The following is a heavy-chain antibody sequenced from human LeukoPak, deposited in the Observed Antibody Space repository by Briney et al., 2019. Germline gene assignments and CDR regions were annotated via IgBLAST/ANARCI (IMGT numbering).Heavy chain of an antibody. Sequence: AGTLSLTCAVSGGSFSSSNWWSCVRQPPGRGLEWIGVIDHGGSTYYTPSLKSRVTISVDKSKNQMSLKLSSVTAADTAVYYCARGVKTGTTCVDYWGQGTRATVSS. CDR3: ARGVKTGTTCVDY. D-gene: IGHD1-1*01. V-gene: IGHV4-4*02. CDR1: GGSFSSSNW. J-gene: IGHJ4*02. CDR2: IDHGGST.